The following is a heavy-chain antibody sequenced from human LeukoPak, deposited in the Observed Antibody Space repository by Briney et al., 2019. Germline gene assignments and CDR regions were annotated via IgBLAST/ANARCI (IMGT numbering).Heavy chain of an antibody. J-gene: IGHJ5*02. CDR1: GYTFTSYD. Sequence: ASVKVSCKASGYTFTSYDINWVRQATGQGLEWIGQMNPNSGNTGYAQKFQGRVTMTRNTSISTAYMELSSLRSEDTAVYYCARGTERITIFGVVIMAGNWFDPWGQGTPVTVSS. CDR3: ARGTERITIFGVVIMAGNWFDP. CDR2: MNPNSGNT. V-gene: IGHV1-8*01. D-gene: IGHD3-3*01.